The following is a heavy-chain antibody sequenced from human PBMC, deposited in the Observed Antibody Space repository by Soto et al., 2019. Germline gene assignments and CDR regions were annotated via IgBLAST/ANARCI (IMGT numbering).Heavy chain of an antibody. Sequence: ASVKVSCKASGYTFTSYGISWVRQAPGQGLEWMGWISAYNGNTNYAQKFQGRVTMTTDTSTSTAYMELRSLRSDDTAVYYCAISYGDSYYYRMDGWGQGTKVTGSS. D-gene: IGHD4-17*01. CDR3: AISYGDSYYYRMDG. J-gene: IGHJ6*02. CDR2: ISAYNGNT. CDR1: GYTFTSYG. V-gene: IGHV1-18*01.